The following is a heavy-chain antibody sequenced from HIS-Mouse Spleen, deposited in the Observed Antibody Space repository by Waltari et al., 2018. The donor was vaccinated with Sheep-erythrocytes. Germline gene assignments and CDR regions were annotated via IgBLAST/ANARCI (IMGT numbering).Heavy chain of an antibody. CDR2: ISSNGGST. V-gene: IGHV3-64*01. Sequence: EVQLVESGGGLVQPGGSLRLSCAASGFTFSRYARHWVRQAPGNGLEYVSAISSNGGSTYYANSVKGRFTISRDNSKNTLYLQMGSLRAEDMAVYYCARGGIAVAGYYFDYWGQGTLVTVSS. D-gene: IGHD6-19*01. J-gene: IGHJ4*02. CDR3: ARGGIAVAGYYFDY. CDR1: GFTFSRYA.